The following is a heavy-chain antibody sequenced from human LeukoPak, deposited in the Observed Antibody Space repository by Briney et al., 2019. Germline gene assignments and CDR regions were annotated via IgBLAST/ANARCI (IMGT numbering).Heavy chain of an antibody. CDR2: ISGSGGKT. CDR3: AKDCVYYYDGSGLYYFDY. J-gene: IGHJ4*02. V-gene: IGHV3-23*01. D-gene: IGHD3-22*01. CDR1: GFPFNIYA. Sequence: GGSLRLSCAASGFPFNIYAMNWVRQAPGKGLEWVSAISGSGGKTYYADSVKGRFTISRDNSKNTLYLQMDSLRAEDTAVYYCAKDCVYYYDGSGLYYFDYWGQGTLVTVSS.